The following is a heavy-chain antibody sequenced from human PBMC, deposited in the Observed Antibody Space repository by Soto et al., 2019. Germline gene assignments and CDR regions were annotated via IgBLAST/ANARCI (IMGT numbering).Heavy chain of an antibody. CDR1: GGSFSGYY. J-gene: IGHJ6*02. Sequence: SETLSLTCAVYGGSFSGYYWTWIRQPPGKGLEWIGEINHSGTINFNPSLESRLTISLDTSKKHFSLKLSSVTDADTAAYYCARADRTLVTSYSLDVWGQGTTVTVSS. CDR2: INHSGTI. V-gene: IGHV4-34*01. CDR3: ARADRTLVTSYSLDV. D-gene: IGHD2-21*02.